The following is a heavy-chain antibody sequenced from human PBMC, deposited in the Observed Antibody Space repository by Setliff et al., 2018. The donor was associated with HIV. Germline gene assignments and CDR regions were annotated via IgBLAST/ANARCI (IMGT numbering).Heavy chain of an antibody. J-gene: IGHJ3*02. CDR2: IISIFDKA. CDR3: ARGGVRGYSYGEAFDI. D-gene: IGHD5-18*01. Sequence: VRQAPGQGLEWMGGIISIFDKANYAQKFHGRLTITADDSTRTVYMELNSLGSGDTAVYYCARGGVRGYSYGEAFDIWGQGTLVTVSS. V-gene: IGHV1-69*01.